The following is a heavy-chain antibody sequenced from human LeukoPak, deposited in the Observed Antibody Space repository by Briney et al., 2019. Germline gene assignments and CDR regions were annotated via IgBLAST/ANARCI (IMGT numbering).Heavy chain of an antibody. D-gene: IGHD4-17*01. CDR3: ARHRRVGNGDYVDY. V-gene: IGHV4-61*09. CDR1: GGSMISGSYY. Sequence: SQTLSLTCTVSGGSMISGSYYWNWIRQPAGKGLEWIGHIYGSGSTNYNPSLKSRVTISEDTSKNQFSLNLSAVTAADTAVYYCARHRRVGNGDYVDYWGQGTLVTVSS. CDR2: IYGSGST. J-gene: IGHJ4*02.